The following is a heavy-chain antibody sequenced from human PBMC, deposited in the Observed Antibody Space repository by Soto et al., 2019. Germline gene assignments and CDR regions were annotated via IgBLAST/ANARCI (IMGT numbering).Heavy chain of an antibody. Sequence: GESLKISCKGSGYSFTSYWISWVRQMPGKGLEWMGRIDPSDSYTNYSPSFQGHVTISADKSISTAYLQWSSLKASDTAMYYCARQAGYCSGGSCYPDYYYYGMDVWGQGTTVTVSS. CDR2: IDPSDSYT. D-gene: IGHD2-15*01. CDR1: GYSFTSYW. V-gene: IGHV5-10-1*01. CDR3: ARQAGYCSGGSCYPDYYYYGMDV. J-gene: IGHJ6*02.